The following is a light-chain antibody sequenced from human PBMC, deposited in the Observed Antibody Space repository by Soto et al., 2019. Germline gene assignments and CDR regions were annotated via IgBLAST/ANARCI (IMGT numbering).Light chain of an antibody. CDR1: SSNIGDNS. Sequence: QSVRTQPPSVSAARGQKVTISCSGSSSNIGDNSVSWYQQLPGTAPKLLIYDDNKRPSGIPDRFSGSKSGTSATLGITGFQTGDEADYYCGSWDSSLSAYVFGTGTKV. J-gene: IGLJ1*01. CDR3: GSWDSSLSAYV. CDR2: DDN. V-gene: IGLV1-51*01.